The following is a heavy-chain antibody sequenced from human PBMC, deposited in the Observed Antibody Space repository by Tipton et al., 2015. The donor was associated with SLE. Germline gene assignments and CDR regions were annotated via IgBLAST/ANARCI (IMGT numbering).Heavy chain of an antibody. Sequence: TLSLTCTVFGESFSGFYWSWIRQPPGRGLEWIGNINHIGSTNYNPSLKSGVTISLDTSKNQFSLKLSSVTAADTAIYYCARGYTEFYFWGQGTLVTVSS. CDR1: GESFSGFY. CDR3: ARGYTEFYF. CDR2: INHIGST. J-gene: IGHJ4*02. V-gene: IGHV4-34*01. D-gene: IGHD4-11*01.